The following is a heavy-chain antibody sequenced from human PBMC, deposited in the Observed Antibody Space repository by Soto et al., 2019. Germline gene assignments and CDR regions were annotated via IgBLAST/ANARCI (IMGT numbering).Heavy chain of an antibody. J-gene: IGHJ4*02. V-gene: IGHV3-23*01. CDR3: AQCGRLGTPRAGGTCYCPLEY. CDR1: VFSFSTYT. D-gene: IGHD2-15*01. Sequence: PGGSLRLSCATSVFSFSTYTMSLLRQAPGEGLEWVSCFSGSAGTTYYADSVKGRFTISRDNSKNTLWLQMNSLRAEDTAVYYRAQCGRLGTPRAGGTCYCPLEYWGQGTMRTVSS. CDR2: FSGSAGTT.